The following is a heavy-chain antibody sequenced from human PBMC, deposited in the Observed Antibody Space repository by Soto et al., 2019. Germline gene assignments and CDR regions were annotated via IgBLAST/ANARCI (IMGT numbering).Heavy chain of an antibody. CDR3: ARDYYDSSGYYWRYFDY. V-gene: IGHV4-59*01. D-gene: IGHD3-22*01. CDR1: GVSSGSYD. J-gene: IGHJ4*02. Sequence: AVTLSLTCRVAGVSSGSYDRSLIRNPTGKGLEWIGYIYYSGSTNYNPSLKIRVTISVDTSKNQFSLKLSSVTAADTAVYYCARDYYDSSGYYWRYFDYWGKGTLGT. CDR2: IYYSGST.